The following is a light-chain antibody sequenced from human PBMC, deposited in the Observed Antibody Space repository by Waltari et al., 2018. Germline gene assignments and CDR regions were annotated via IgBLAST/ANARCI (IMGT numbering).Light chain of an antibody. CDR1: TSNIGARFD. Sequence: SVLTQPPSVSGAPGQRVTISCTGSTSNIGARFDVHWYQQLPGTAPKLLISDTTNRPSGVPDRFPGARSGTSASLAISGLQPEDEADYYCQSYDHTLSASVFGGGTKLTVL. CDR2: DTT. V-gene: IGLV1-40*01. J-gene: IGLJ2*01. CDR3: QSYDHTLSASV.